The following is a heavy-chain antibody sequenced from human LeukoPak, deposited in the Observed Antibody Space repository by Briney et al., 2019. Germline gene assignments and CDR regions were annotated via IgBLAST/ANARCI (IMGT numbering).Heavy chain of an antibody. CDR1: GLTFTSYG. Sequence: NPGGSLRLSCAASGLTFTSYGISWVRQAPGQGLEWMGWISAYNGNTNYAQKLQGRVTMTTDTSTSTAYMELRSLRSDDTAVYYCARDAGPNSSGWYPVVAAFDIWGQGTMVTVSS. J-gene: IGHJ3*02. V-gene: IGHV1-18*01. CDR2: ISAYNGNT. D-gene: IGHD6-19*01. CDR3: ARDAGPNSSGWYPVVAAFDI.